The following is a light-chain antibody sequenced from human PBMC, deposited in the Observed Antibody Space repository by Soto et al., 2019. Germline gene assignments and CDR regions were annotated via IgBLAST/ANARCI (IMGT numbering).Light chain of an antibody. CDR2: DVT. J-gene: IGLJ1*01. CDR3: SSFTTSSTYV. CDR1: SSDVGLYNY. Sequence: QSVLTQPASVYGSPGQSIAISCTGTSSDVGLYNYVSWYQQHPDKVPKLIIYDVTNRPSGVSDRFSGSKSGNTASLTISGLQADDEADYYCSSFTTSSTYVFGTGTKVTVL. V-gene: IGLV2-14*01.